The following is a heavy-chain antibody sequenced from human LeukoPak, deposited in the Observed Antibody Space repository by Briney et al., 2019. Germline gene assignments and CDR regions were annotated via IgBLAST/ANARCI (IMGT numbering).Heavy chain of an antibody. CDR2: IYYSGST. J-gene: IGHJ6*03. D-gene: IGHD5-18*01. CDR3: ARGGGYSYGSSFYYYYYYMDV. CDR1: GGSFSGYY. V-gene: IGHV4-59*01. Sequence: SETLSLTCAVYGGSFSGYYWSWIRQPPGKGLEWIGYIYYSGSTNYNPSLKSRVTISVDTSKNQFSLKLSSVTAADTAVYYCARGGGYSYGSSFYYYYYYMDVWGKGTTVTISS.